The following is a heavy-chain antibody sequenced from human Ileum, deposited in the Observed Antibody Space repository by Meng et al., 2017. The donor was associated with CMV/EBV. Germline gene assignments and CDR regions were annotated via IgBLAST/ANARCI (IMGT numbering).Heavy chain of an antibody. Sequence: GESLKISCAASGFTFNTYTMDWVRQAPGKGLEWVSYISISGSDIQYADSVRGRFTISRDNAKNSVYLQMNSLRAEDTAIYYCASLWELEGYWGQGTLVTVSS. D-gene: IGHD3-10*01. CDR2: ISISGSDI. CDR1: GFTFNTYT. CDR3: ASLWELEGY. V-gene: IGHV3-21*05. J-gene: IGHJ4*02.